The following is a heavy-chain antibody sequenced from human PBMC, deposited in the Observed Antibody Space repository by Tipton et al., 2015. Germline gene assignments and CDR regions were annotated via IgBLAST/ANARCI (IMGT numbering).Heavy chain of an antibody. CDR2: IYSYSGDT. CDR1: ASTFTGYY. D-gene: IGHD7-27*01. J-gene: IGHJ4*02. V-gene: IGHV1-2*02. Sequence: QLVQSGAEVKKPGASVRGSCKTSASTFTGYYIHWVRQAPGQGLEWMGWIYSYSGDTNYAQKFQGRVTMTRDTSISTAYMELSSLRSDDAAIYYCTSDPGDLDTFDYWGQGTLVTVSS. CDR3: TSDPGDLDTFDY.